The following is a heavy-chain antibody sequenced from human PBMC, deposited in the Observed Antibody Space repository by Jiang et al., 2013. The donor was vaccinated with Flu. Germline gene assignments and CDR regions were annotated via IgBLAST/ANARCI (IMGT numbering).Heavy chain of an antibody. CDR1: VLIQRTSGVG. CDR3: AHTTYYYDSSGYKVRYFDY. CDR2: IYWDDDK. V-gene: IGHV2-5*02. J-gene: IGHJ4*02. D-gene: IGHD3-22*01. Sequence: QTLTLTCTFVWVLIQRTSGVGVGWIREPPGKALEWLALIYWDDDKRNSPSLKSRLTITKDTFKNQVVLTMTNMDPVDTATYYCAHTTYYYDSSGYKVRYFDYWGQGTLVTVSS.